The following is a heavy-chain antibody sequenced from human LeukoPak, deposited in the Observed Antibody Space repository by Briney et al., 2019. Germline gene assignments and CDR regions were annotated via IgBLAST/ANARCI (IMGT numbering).Heavy chain of an antibody. CDR2: MNPNSGNT. D-gene: IGHD6-13*01. CDR1: GGTFNSYG. J-gene: IGHJ6*03. CDR3: AREGDSMGYYMDV. V-gene: IGHV1-8*03. Sequence: GASVKVSCKASGGTFNSYGISWVRQATGQGLEWMGWMNPNSGNTGYAQKFQGRVTITRNTSISTAYMELSSLRSEDTAVYYCAREGDSMGYYMDVWGKGTTVTVSS.